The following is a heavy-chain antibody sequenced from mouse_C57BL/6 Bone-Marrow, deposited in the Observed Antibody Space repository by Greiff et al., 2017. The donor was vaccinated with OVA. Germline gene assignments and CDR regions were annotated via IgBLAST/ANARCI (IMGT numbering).Heavy chain of an antibody. CDR2: IYPGSGNT. V-gene: IGHV1-76*01. Sequence: QVQLQQSGAELVRPVASVKLSCKASGYTFTDYYINWVKQRPGQGLEWIARIYPGSGNTYYNEKFKGKATLTAEKSSSTAYMQLSSLTSEDSAVYFCSRSSYDYWGQGTTLTVSS. CDR3: SRSSYDY. J-gene: IGHJ2*01. CDR1: GYTFTDYY. D-gene: IGHD1-1*01.